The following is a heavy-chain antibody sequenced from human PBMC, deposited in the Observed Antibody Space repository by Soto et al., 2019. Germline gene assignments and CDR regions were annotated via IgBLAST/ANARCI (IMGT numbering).Heavy chain of an antibody. D-gene: IGHD1-26*01. CDR2: IKPDGSEK. V-gene: IGHV3-7*04. Sequence: EVQLVESGGGLVQPGGSLRLSCATSGFTFSTYWMSWVRQAPGKGLEWVANIKPDGSEKNYVDSVKGRFTISRDNAKNSLSLQMNSLRAEDSAVYYCARGGGSYNVYWGQGTLVTVSS. CDR1: GFTFSTYW. J-gene: IGHJ4*02. CDR3: ARGGGSYNVY.